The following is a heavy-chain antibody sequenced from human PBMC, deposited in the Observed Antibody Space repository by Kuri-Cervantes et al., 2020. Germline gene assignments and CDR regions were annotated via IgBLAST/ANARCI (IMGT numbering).Heavy chain of an antibody. CDR3: ARDSIALGYCSSTSCPPGSYYYYGMDV. D-gene: IGHD2-2*01. V-gene: IGHV4-4*02. J-gene: IGHJ6*02. Sequence: SQTLSLTCAVSGGSINSSNWWTWVRQPPGKGLEWIGEIYHSGSPNYNPSLKSRVTISVDTSKNQFSLKLSSVTAADTAVYYCARDSIALGYCSSTSCPPGSYYYYGMDVWGQGTTVTVSS. CDR1: GGSINSSNW. CDR2: IYHSGSP.